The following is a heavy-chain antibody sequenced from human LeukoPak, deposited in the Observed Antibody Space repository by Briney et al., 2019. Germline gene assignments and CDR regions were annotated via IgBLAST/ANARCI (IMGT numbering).Heavy chain of an antibody. CDR3: ASGAGGWELLTKSTFDY. J-gene: IGHJ4*02. CDR2: ISYDGSNK. D-gene: IGHD1-26*01. Sequence: GGSLRLSCAASRFTFSSYAMHWVRQAPGKGLEWVAVISYDGSNKYYADSVKGRFTISRDNSKNTLYLQMNSLRAEDTAVYYCASGAGGWELLTKSTFDYWGQGTLVTVSS. CDR1: RFTFSSYA. V-gene: IGHV3-30-3*01.